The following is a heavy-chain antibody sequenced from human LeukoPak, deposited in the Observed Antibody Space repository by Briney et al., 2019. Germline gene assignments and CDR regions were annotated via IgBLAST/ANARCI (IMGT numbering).Heavy chain of an antibody. CDR3: ARVEYGDYSPHLGY. V-gene: IGHV3-7*01. D-gene: IGHD4-17*01. CDR2: IKQDGSEK. J-gene: IGHJ4*02. Sequence: GGSLRLSCAASGFTFSSYWMSWVRQAPGKGLEWVANIKQDGSEKYYVDSVKGRFTISRDNAKNSLYLQMNSLRAEDTAVYYCARVEYGDYSPHLGYWGQGTLVTVSS. CDR1: GFTFSSYW.